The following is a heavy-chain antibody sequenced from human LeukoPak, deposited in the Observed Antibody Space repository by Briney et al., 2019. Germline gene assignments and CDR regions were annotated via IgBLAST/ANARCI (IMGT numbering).Heavy chain of an antibody. Sequence: GSLRLSCAASGLTFSSYNMNWVRQAPGKGLEWVSYISSSSATIYYADSVKGRFTISRDNAKNSLYLQMNSLRAEDTAVYYCARGNVDIEYWGQGTLVTVSS. D-gene: IGHD5-12*01. J-gene: IGHJ4*02. CDR3: ARGNVDIEY. CDR2: ISSSSATI. CDR1: GLTFSSYN. V-gene: IGHV3-48*04.